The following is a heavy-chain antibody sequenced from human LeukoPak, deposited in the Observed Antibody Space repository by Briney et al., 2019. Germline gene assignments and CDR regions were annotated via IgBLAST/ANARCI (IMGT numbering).Heavy chain of an antibody. J-gene: IGHJ4*02. Sequence: PSETLSLTCTFSGGSISNYHWSWIRQPAGKGLEWIGQIHTSGSTNYNPPLKSRVSMSIDTTEDQVSLTIRSVTAADTAFYYCARRDISSGWSFDYWGQGTLVTVSS. CDR1: GGSISNYH. CDR2: IHTSGST. V-gene: IGHV4-4*07. D-gene: IGHD6-19*01. CDR3: ARRDISSGWSFDY.